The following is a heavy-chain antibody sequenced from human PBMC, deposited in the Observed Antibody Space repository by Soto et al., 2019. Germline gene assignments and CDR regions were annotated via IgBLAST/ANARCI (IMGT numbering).Heavy chain of an antibody. Sequence: SVTLYLTCPLPRGPISRYYWSWIRQPPGKGLEWIGYIYYSGSTNYNPSLKSRVTRSGDTSKNQFSLKLSSVTAADTAVYYCARDSGHYDSSGYYYRYWGQGTLVTVS. CDR3: ARDSGHYDSSGYYYRY. CDR2: IYYSGST. V-gene: IGHV4-59*01. J-gene: IGHJ4*02. CDR1: RGPISRYY. D-gene: IGHD3-22*01.